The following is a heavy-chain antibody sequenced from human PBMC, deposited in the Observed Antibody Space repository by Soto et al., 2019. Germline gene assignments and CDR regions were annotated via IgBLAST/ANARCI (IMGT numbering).Heavy chain of an antibody. CDR2: IYHSGST. J-gene: IGHJ4*02. CDR3: ARTVVIRGIIIREFDY. Sequence: SETLSLTCAVSGGSISSGGYSWSWIRQPPGKGLEWIGYIYHSGSTYYNPSLKSRVTISVDTSKNQFSLNLSSVTAADTAVYYCARTVVIRGIIIREFDYWGQGNLVTVSS. D-gene: IGHD3-10*01. V-gene: IGHV4-30-2*02. CDR1: GGSISSGGYS.